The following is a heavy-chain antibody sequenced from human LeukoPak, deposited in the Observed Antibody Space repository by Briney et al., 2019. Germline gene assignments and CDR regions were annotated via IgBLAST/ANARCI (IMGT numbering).Heavy chain of an antibody. CDR2: ITSSGGST. CDR3: AKAPPSPGYYDSSAYHYGLNY. J-gene: IGHJ4*02. CDR1: GFTFRSYA. D-gene: IGHD3-22*01. Sequence: GGSLRLSCAASGFTFRSYAMSWVRQTPGKGLEWVSTITSSGGSTYYADSVKGRCTISRDNSKTTLYLHMNSLRAEDTALYYCAKAPPSPGYYDSSAYHYGLNYWGQGTLVTVSS. V-gene: IGHV3-23*01.